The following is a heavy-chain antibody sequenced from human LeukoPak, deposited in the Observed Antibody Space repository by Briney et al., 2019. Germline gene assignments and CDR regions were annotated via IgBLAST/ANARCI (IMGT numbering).Heavy chain of an antibody. Sequence: GGSLRLSCAAPGFTFGNYDMHWVRQAAGKRLEWVSGSNNSGDTYYPGSVKSRFTISRENATNSLFLEINSLRAADTAVYYCVRALKLRLFHCSNWYFDLWGRGTLVTVSS. V-gene: IGHV3-13*01. D-gene: IGHD3-9*01. CDR3: VRALKLRLFHCSNWYFDL. CDR2: SNNSGDT. J-gene: IGHJ2*01. CDR1: GFTFGNYD.